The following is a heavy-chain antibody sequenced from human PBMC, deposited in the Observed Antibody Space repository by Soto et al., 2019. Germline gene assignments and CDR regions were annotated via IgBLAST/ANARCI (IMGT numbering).Heavy chain of an antibody. J-gene: IGHJ4*02. D-gene: IGHD3-22*01. CDR2: INPSGGST. CDR3: ARGPVGGYYDSSGYLTNFDY. V-gene: IGHV1-46*03. Sequence: GASVKVSCKASGYTFTSYYMHWVRQASGQGLECMGIINPSGGSTSYAQKFQGRVTMTRDTSTSTVYMELSSLRSEDTAVYYCARGPVGGYYDSSGYLTNFDYWGQGTLVTVSS. CDR1: GYTFTSYY.